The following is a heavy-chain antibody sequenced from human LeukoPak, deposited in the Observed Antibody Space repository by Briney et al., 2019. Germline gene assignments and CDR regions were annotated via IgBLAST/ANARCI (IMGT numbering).Heavy chain of an antibody. CDR2: ISDVGTTQ. V-gene: IGHV3-48*03. CDR3: ARDRSKVTAYDDALDI. CDR1: GFTFSSYE. D-gene: IGHD2-21*02. J-gene: IGHJ3*02. Sequence: GGSLRLSCAASGFTFSSYELNWVRQAPGKGLEWVSYISDVGTTQHYADSVKGRFIISRDNAKHSLYLQMNSLTTEDTAVYYCARDRSKVTAYDDALDIWGQGTMVIVSS.